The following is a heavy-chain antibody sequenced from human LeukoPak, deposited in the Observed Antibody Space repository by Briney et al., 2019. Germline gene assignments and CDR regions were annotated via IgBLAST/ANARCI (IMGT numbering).Heavy chain of an antibody. V-gene: IGHV4-38-2*02. CDR1: GYSISSGYY. CDR3: ARDHRLYDYVWGSYRPYYFDY. D-gene: IGHD3-16*02. J-gene: IGHJ4*02. Sequence: PSETLSLTCTVSGYSISSGYYWGWIRQPPGKGLEWIGSIYHSGSTYYNPSLKSRFTISVDTSKNQFSLKLSSVTAADTAVHYCARDHRLYDYVWGSYRPYYFDYWGQGTLVTVSS. CDR2: IYHSGST.